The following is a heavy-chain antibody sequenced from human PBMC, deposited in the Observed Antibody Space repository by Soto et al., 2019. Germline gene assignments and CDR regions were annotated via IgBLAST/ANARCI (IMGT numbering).Heavy chain of an antibody. CDR2: IIPISGTA. CDR3: ARDQLYYDILTGYYNVMEGHYGMDV. CDR1: GGTFSSYA. Sequence: QVQLVQSGAEVKKPGSSVKVSCKASGGTFSSYAISWVRQAPGQGLEWMGGIIPISGTANYAQKFQGRVTSTADEYTSTAYMELSSLRSEDTAVYYCARDQLYYDILTGYYNVMEGHYGMDVW. V-gene: IGHV1-69*01. J-gene: IGHJ6*01. D-gene: IGHD3-9*01.